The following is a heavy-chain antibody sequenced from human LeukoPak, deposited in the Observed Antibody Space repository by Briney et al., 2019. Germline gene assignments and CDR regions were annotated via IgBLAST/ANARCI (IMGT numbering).Heavy chain of an antibody. CDR1: GFTFNNYA. D-gene: IGHD1-1*01. V-gene: IGHV3-23*01. J-gene: IGHJ4*02. CDR3: ARDYPTSGIVTMFDC. Sequence: GGSLRLSCASPGFTFNNYAMTWVRQAPGKGLEWVSSITASGGSTYCADSVKGRFTISRDNSKNTLYLQMSSLRAEDTAVYYCARDYPTSGIVTMFDCWGQGTLVTVSS. CDR2: ITASGGST.